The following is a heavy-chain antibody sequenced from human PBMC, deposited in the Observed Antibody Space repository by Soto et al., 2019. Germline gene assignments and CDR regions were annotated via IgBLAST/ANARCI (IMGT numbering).Heavy chain of an antibody. Sequence: EVQLVETGGGLIQPGGSLRLSCAASGFAVSDNYMSWVRQAPGKGLEWVSVTNGGGYTDYADSVKGRITGSKDNSKNTLYLQMNSLRAEDTAVYYCARDKDDQQLVYSPFDYWGQGTLVTVSS. D-gene: IGHD6-13*01. V-gene: IGHV3-53*02. CDR2: TNGGGYT. J-gene: IGHJ4*02. CDR1: GFAVSDNY. CDR3: ARDKDDQQLVYSPFDY.